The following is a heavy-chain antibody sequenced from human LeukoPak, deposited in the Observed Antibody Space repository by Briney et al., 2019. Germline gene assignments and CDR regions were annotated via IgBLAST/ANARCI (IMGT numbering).Heavy chain of an antibody. CDR2: ISDDGSNR. D-gene: IGHD5-18*01. J-gene: IGHJ2*01. Sequence: GGSLRLSCAASGFTLSSFGMHWVRQAPGKGLEWVAVISDDGSNRYYADSVKGRFTISRDNSKNTLFLQMNSLRAEDTAVYYCAKDADTATIIYWYFDLWGRGTLVTVSS. V-gene: IGHV3-30*18. CDR3: AKDADTATIIYWYFDL. CDR1: GFTLSSFG.